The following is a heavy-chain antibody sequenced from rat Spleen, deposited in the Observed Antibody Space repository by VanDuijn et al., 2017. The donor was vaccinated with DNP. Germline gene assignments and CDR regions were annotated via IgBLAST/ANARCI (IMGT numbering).Heavy chain of an antibody. CDR3: TTDFERGY. V-gene: IGHV5-46*01. Sequence: EVQLVESGGGLVQPGRSMKLSCETSGFSFSNFPMAWVRQIPTKGLEWVATISSSGANTYYRDSVKGRFTISRDNAKSSLYLQMNSLKSEDTATYYCTTDFERGYWGQGVMVTVSS. CDR1: GFSFSNFP. D-gene: IGHD1-11*01. CDR2: ISSSGANT. J-gene: IGHJ2*01.